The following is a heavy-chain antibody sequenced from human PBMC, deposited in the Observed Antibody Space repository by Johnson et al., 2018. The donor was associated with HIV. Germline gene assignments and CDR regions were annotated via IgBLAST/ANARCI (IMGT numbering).Heavy chain of an antibody. CDR3: ARDDDYSKVRAFDV. CDR2: IRSEDNTYAT. J-gene: IGHJ3*01. D-gene: IGHD4-11*01. CDR1: GFTFSGSA. Sequence: VQLVESGGGLVQSGGSLKLSCTSSGFTFSGSAMHWVRQASGKGLEWVGRIRSEDNTYATAYAASVKGRFTISRDDSKNTAYLQMNSLKTEDTTVYYCARDDDYSKVRAFDVWGQGTMVIVSP. V-gene: IGHV3-73*01.